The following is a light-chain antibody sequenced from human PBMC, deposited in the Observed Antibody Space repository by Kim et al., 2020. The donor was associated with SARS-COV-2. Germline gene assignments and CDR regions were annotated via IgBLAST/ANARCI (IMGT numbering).Light chain of an antibody. V-gene: IGKV1-9*01. Sequence: PASVVDRVTITCRASQDISDRLAGYQQRPGTAPKLLILAASTLHAGVLSRFSGGGTGTEFSLTIDSLQPEDFATFYCQQVELYPSFGPGTKVDIK. CDR3: QQVELYPS. CDR1: QDISDR. J-gene: IGKJ3*01. CDR2: AAS.